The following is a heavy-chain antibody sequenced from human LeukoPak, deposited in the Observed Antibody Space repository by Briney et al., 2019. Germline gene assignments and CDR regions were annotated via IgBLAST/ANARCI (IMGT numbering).Heavy chain of an antibody. Sequence: SVKVACKASGGTFSSYAISWVRQAPGQGLEWMGRIIPILGIANYAQKFQGRVTITADKSTSTAYMELSSLRSEDTAVYYSARGGYPGYYYGMDVWGQGTTVTVSS. J-gene: IGHJ6*02. CDR2: IIPILGIA. V-gene: IGHV1-69*04. CDR1: GGTFSSYA. CDR3: ARGGYPGYYYGMDV. D-gene: IGHD6-25*01.